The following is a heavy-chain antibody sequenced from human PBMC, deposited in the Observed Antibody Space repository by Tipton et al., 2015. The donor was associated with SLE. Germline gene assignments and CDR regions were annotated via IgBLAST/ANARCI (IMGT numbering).Heavy chain of an antibody. CDR3: ARGGQTAAVSEGYFQH. J-gene: IGHJ1*01. CDR2: IYYSGST. V-gene: IGHV4-59*12. CDR1: GGSISSYY. D-gene: IGHD6-13*01. Sequence: TLSLTCTVSGGSISSYYWTWIRQPPGKGLECIGYIYYSGSTNYNPSLKSRVTISVDTSKNQFSLKLSSVTAADTAVYYCARGGQTAAVSEGYFQHWGQGTLVTVSS.